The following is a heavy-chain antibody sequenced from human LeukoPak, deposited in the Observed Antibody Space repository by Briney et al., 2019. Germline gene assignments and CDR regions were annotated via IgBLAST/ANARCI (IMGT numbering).Heavy chain of an antibody. CDR1: GFSFTSYW. CDR2: IYLGDPDT. D-gene: IGHD6-13*01. V-gene: IGHV5-51*01. J-gene: IGHJ4*02. CDR3: ARRGSSWTFDY. Sequence: GESLKISCKGSGFSFTSYWIGWVRQMPGKGLEWMGFIYLGDPDTRYSPSFRGEVTISADKSISTAYLQWSSLKASDTAMYYCARRGSSWTFDYWGQGTLVTVSS.